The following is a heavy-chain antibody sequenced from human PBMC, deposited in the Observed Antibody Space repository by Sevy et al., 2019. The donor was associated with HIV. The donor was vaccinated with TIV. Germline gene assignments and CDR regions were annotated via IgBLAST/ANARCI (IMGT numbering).Heavy chain of an antibody. CDR3: ARDRGSSGWYDY. CDR2: ISYDGSNK. CDR1: GFTFSSYA. J-gene: IGHJ4*02. Sequence: GGSLRLSCAASGFTFSSYAMHGVRQAPGKGLEWVAVISYDGSNKYYADSVKGRFTISRDNSKNTLYLQMNSLRAEDTAVYYCARDRGSSGWYDYWGQGTLVTVSS. V-gene: IGHV3-30*04. D-gene: IGHD6-19*01.